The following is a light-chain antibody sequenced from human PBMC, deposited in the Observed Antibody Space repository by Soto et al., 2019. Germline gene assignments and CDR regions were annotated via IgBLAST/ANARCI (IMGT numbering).Light chain of an antibody. CDR1: QSVSSTY. CDR3: QRIT. J-gene: IGKJ5*01. CDR2: GAS. Sequence: VWTQSPGTLSLSPGERATLSCRASQSVSSTYLAWYQQRPGQAPSLLIYGASNRATGIPDRFSGSGSGTDFTLPISRLEPEDSAVYYCQRITFGQGTRLEIK. V-gene: IGKV3-20*01.